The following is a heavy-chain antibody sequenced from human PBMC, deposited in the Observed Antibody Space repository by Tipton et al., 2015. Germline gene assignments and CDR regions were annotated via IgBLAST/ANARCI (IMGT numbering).Heavy chain of an antibody. D-gene: IGHD3-9*01. CDR1: GDSINRYY. Sequence: TLSLTCSVSGDSINRYYWSWIRQPPGKGLEWIGYIYYSGSANYNPSLKSRVTISIDTSKNQFSLKLTSVTAADTAVYYCACQDYDSLTRDYQTVDYWGQGTLVTVSS. CDR3: ACQDYDSLTRDYQTVDY. CDR2: IYYSGSA. V-gene: IGHV4-59*08. J-gene: IGHJ4*02.